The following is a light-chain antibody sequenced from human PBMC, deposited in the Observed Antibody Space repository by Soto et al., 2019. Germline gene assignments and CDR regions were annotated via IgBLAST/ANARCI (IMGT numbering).Light chain of an antibody. CDR2: GAS. CDR1: QSVSSSY. J-gene: IGKJ1*01. CDR3: QQYGSSPWT. Sequence: DIVLTQSPGTMPLSPGERATLSCRASQSVSSSYLAWYPQKPGQAPRLLIYGASSRATGIPDRFSGSGSGTDFTITISSLEPEDFAVYYCQQYGSSPWTFGQGTKV. V-gene: IGKV3-20*01.